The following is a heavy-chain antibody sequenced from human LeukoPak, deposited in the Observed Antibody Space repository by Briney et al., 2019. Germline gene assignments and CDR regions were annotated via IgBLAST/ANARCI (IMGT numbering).Heavy chain of an antibody. CDR2: IYYSGST. D-gene: IGHD6-19*01. Sequence: SETLSLTCTVSGGSISSSSYYWGWIRQPPGTGLEWIGSIYYSGSTYYNPSLKSRVTISVDTSKNQFSLKLSSVTAADTAVYYCARSIAVADREYFQHWGQGTLVTVSS. CDR1: GGSISSSSYY. CDR3: ARSIAVADREYFQH. J-gene: IGHJ1*01. V-gene: IGHV4-39*07.